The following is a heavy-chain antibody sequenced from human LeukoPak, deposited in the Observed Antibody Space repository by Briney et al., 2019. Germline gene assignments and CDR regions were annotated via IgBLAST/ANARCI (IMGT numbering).Heavy chain of an antibody. Sequence: GGSLRLSCAASGFTFSRYWMSWVRQAPGKGLEWVAVISYDGRNIHYPDSVKGRFTISRDISTDTLWLQMDSLRTEDTAVYYCAKGPLRGTAAAIDYWGQGTLVTVSS. CDR2: ISYDGRNI. J-gene: IGHJ4*02. CDR1: GFTFSRYW. D-gene: IGHD2-2*01. V-gene: IGHV3-30*18. CDR3: AKGPLRGTAAAIDY.